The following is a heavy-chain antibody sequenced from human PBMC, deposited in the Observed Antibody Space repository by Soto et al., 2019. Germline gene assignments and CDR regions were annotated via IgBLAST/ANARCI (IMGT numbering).Heavy chain of an antibody. CDR1: GFTFGSYW. CDR3: AREYYFDC. Sequence: EVQLVESGGGLVQPGGSLRLSCAVSGFTFGSYWMNWVRLIPGKGLEWVAYIKPDGSATYYVDSVKGRFTISRDNAKNSLYLQMNSLRDEDTAVYYCAREYYFDCWGQGTLVSVSS. CDR2: IKPDGSAT. V-gene: IGHV3-7*01. J-gene: IGHJ4*02.